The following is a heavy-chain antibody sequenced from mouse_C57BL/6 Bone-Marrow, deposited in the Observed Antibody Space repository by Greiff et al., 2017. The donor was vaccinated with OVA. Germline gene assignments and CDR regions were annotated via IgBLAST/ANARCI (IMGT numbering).Heavy chain of an antibody. D-gene: IGHD1-1*01. CDR1: GYTFTSYG. CDR2: IYPRRGNT. J-gene: IGHJ3*01. V-gene: IGHV1-81*01. Sequence: VQLQQSGAELARPGASVKLSCKASGYTFTSYGISWVKQRTGQGLEWIGEIYPRRGNTYYNEKFKGKATLTADKSSSTAYMELRSLTSEDSAVYFCARSFITTVGAYWGQGTLVTVSA. CDR3: ARSFITTVGAY.